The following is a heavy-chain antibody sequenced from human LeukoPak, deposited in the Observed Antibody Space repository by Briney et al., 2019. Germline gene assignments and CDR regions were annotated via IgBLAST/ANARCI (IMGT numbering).Heavy chain of an antibody. D-gene: IGHD3-10*01. Sequence: SEALSLTCTVSGGSISSYYWSWIHQPPGKGLEWIGYIYYSGSTNYNPSLKSRVTISVDTSKNQFSLKLSSVTAADTAVYYCARRPKGFGESNFDYWGQGTLVTVSS. CDR3: ARRPKGFGESNFDY. CDR1: GGSISSYY. J-gene: IGHJ4*02. V-gene: IGHV4-59*01. CDR2: IYYSGST.